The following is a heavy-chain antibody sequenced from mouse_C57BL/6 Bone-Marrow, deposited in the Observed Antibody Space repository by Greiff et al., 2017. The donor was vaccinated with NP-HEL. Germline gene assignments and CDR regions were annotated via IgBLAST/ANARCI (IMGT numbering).Heavy chain of an antibody. D-gene: IGHD2-4*01. CDR2: IYPRSGNT. CDR1: GYTFTSYG. Sequence: QVQLKESGAELARPGASVKLSCKASGYTFTSYGISWVKQRTGQGLEWIGEIYPRSGNTYYNEKFKGKATLTAYKSSSTAYMELRSLPSEDSAVYFCARGKDYDYDVGFAYWGQGTLVTVSA. J-gene: IGHJ3*01. CDR3: ARGKDYDYDVGFAY. V-gene: IGHV1-81*01.